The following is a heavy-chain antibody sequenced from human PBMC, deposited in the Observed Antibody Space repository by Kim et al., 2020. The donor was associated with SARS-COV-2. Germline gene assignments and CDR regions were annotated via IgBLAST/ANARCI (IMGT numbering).Heavy chain of an antibody. D-gene: IGHD3-10*01. V-gene: IGHV4-39*01. J-gene: IGHJ4*02. CDR3: ARNGYYGSGSYYTFDY. Sequence: LKGRVTVSVDTSKNQFSLKLGSVPAADTAVYYCARNGYYGSGSYYTFDYWGQGTLVTVSS.